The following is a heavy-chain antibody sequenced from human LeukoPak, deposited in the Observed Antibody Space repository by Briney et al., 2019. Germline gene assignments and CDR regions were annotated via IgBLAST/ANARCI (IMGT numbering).Heavy chain of an antibody. CDR1: GGTFSSYA. V-gene: IGHV1-69*13. Sequence: ASVKVSCKASGGTFSSYAISWVRQAPGQGLEWMGGIIPIFGTANYAQKFQGRVTITADESTSTAYMELSSLRPEDTAVYYCARWYCSSTSCYLDYYYGMDVWGQGTTVTVSS. D-gene: IGHD2-2*01. CDR2: IIPIFGTA. J-gene: IGHJ6*02. CDR3: ARWYCSSTSCYLDYYYGMDV.